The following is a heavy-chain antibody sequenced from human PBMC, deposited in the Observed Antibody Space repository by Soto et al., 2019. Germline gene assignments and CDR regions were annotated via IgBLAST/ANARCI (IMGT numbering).Heavy chain of an antibody. D-gene: IGHD1-1*01. CDR2: IRHSGDIT. CDR1: GFTFSDYA. Sequence: PGGSLRLSCAASGFTFSDYAMSWVRQAPGEGLEWVSTIRHSGDITYYAGSVRGRFTISRDNSKNTLSLQMNSLRAEDTTVYYCAKDRVTMSTTSDDFDYWGQGTLVTVSS. CDR3: AKDRVTMSTTSDDFDY. J-gene: IGHJ4*02. V-gene: IGHV3-23*01.